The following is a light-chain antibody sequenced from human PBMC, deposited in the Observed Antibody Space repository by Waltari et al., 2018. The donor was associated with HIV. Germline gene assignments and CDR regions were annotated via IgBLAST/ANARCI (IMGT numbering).Light chain of an antibody. CDR2: DVS. V-gene: IGLV2-8*01. CDR3: FSYAGNNFLL. Sequence: QSALTQPPSASGSPGQSVTISCAGTSSDIGLYNFVSWYQHHPGKAPKLLISDVSRRPSGVPDRFPGSKSGNTASLTVSVLQADDEATYYCFSYAGNNFLLFGGGTKLTVL. J-gene: IGLJ2*01. CDR1: SSDIGLYNF.